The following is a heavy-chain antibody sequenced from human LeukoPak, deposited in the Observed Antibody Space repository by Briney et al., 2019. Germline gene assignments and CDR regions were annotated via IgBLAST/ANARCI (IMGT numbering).Heavy chain of an antibody. V-gene: IGHV3-30*14. J-gene: IGHJ6*03. Sequence: PGGSLRLSCAASGFTFSSYAMHWVRQAPGKGLEWVAVISYDGSNKYYADSVKGRFTISRDNSKNTLYLQMNSLRAEDTAVYYCARDWGVAAAGTDRDYYYYMDVWGKGTTVTVSS. CDR2: ISYDGSNK. D-gene: IGHD6-13*01. CDR1: GFTFSSYA. CDR3: ARDWGVAAAGTDRDYYYYMDV.